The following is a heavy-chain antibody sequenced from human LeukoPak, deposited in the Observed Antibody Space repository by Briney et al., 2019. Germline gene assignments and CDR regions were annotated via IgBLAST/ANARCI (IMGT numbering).Heavy chain of an antibody. CDR3: ATYTHWVAGDV. J-gene: IGHJ6*02. CDR1: GFTISDSW. D-gene: IGHD3-16*01. CDR2: MNQDGSEK. Sequence: PGGSLRLSCAASGFTISDSWMSWVRQAPGKGLEWVANMNQDGSEKDYVDSVKGRFTISRDNARKSLYLQMSSLRAEDTAVYYCATYTHWVAGDVWGQGTTVTVSS. V-gene: IGHV3-7*01.